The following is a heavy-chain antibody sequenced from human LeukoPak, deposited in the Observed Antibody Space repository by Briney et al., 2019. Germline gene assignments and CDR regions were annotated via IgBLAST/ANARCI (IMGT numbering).Heavy chain of an antibody. V-gene: IGHV3-23*01. CDR1: GFTFSNYA. Sequence: GGSLRLSCAASGFTFSNYAMGWVRQAPGKGPEWVSSIRYNIENTHYADAVQGRFTISRDNSKNTLYLQMNSLRAEDTARYYCAKASTRDAGYYFDSWGQGTLVSVSS. CDR3: AKASTRDAGYYFDS. J-gene: IGHJ4*02. D-gene: IGHD3-9*01. CDR2: IRYNIENT.